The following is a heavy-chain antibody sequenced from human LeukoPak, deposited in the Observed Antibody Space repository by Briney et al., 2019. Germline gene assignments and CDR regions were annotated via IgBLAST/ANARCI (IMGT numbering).Heavy chain of an antibody. D-gene: IGHD4-17*01. CDR1: GYTSTNYG. CDR3: ARDDYGDSKGRFDP. CDR2: ISVYNGNT. Sequence: ASVKVSCKASGYTSTNYGVTWVRQAPGQGLEWMGWISVYNGNTNYAQKIQGRVTMTTDTSTSTAYMELRSLRSDDTAVYYCARDDYGDSKGRFDPWGQGTLVTVSS. V-gene: IGHV1-18*01. J-gene: IGHJ5*02.